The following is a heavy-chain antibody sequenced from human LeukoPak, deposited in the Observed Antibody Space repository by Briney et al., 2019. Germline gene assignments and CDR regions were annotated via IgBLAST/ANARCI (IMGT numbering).Heavy chain of an antibody. CDR3: ARGGGGYVGFDY. J-gene: IGHJ4*02. Sequence: PGGSLRLSCAASGFTFSNYWMSWVRQAPGKGLEWVANIKQDGSEKYYVDSVKGRFTISRDNAKNSLYLQMNSLRAEDTAVYHCARGGGGYVGFDYWGQGTLVTVSS. V-gene: IGHV3-7*03. CDR2: IKQDGSEK. D-gene: IGHD5-12*01. CDR1: GFTFSNYW.